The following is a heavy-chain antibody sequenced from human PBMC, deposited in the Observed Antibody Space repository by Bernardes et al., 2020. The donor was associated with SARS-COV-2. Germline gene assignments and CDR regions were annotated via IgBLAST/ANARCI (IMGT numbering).Heavy chain of an antibody. CDR3: ARGGSYFAFPHEY. CDR1: GFTFSDHW. D-gene: IGHD1-26*01. J-gene: IGHJ4*02. Sequence: GWSLRLSCEASGFTFSDHWMHWVRQAPGKGLVWVSRINTDGTTTNYADSVKGRFTISRDNAKNTLYLQMTSLRAEDTAVYYCARGGSYFAFPHEYWGQGALVTVSS. CDR2: INTDGTTT. V-gene: IGHV3-74*01.